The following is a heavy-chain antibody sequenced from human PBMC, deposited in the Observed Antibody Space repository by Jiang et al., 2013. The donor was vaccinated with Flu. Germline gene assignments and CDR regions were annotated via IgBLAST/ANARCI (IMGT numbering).Heavy chain of an antibody. V-gene: IGHV4-34*01. J-gene: IGHJ5*02. CDR3: ARGRRGLYCTNGVCLPGIEYRWFDP. Sequence: GLEWIGEINHSGSTNYNPSLKSRVTISVDTSKNQFSLKLSSVTAADTAVYYCARGRRGLYCTNGVCLPGIEYRWFDPWGQGTLVTVSS. CDR2: INHSGST. D-gene: IGHD2-8*01.